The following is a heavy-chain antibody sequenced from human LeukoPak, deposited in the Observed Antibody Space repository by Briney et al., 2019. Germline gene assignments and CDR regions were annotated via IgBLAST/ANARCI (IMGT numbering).Heavy chain of an antibody. Sequence: GGSLRLSCAASGFTFSTYAMTWVRQAPGKGLEWVSSISSGGGSTDYADSVKGRFTISRDNSNNTLYLHMNNLRAEDTAIYFCAKTAGGSIDYWGQGTLVTVSS. V-gene: IGHV3-23*01. CDR1: GFTFSTYA. CDR2: ISSGGGST. D-gene: IGHD6-25*01. J-gene: IGHJ4*02. CDR3: AKTAGGSIDY.